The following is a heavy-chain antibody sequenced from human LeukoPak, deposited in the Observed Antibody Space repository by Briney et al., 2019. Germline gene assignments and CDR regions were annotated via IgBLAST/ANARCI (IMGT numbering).Heavy chain of an antibody. Sequence: SGTLSLTCAVSGGSISSSNWWSWVRQPPGKGLEWIGEIYHSGSTNYNPSLKGRVTISVDKSKNQFSLKLTSVTAADTAVYYCARVGGSNWRGNNWFDPWGQGTLVTVSS. CDR3: ARVGGSNWRGNNWFDP. V-gene: IGHV4-4*02. D-gene: IGHD6-13*01. CDR2: IYHSGST. CDR1: GGSISSSNW. J-gene: IGHJ5*02.